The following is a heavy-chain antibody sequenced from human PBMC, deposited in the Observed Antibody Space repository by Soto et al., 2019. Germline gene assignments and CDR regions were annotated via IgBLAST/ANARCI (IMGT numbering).Heavy chain of an antibody. D-gene: IGHD6-19*01. CDR1: GFTFSSYS. CDR2: ISSSSSCI. CDR3: ARSGVAGLIPFDY. J-gene: IGHJ4*02. Sequence: PGGSLRLSCAASGFTFSSYSMNWVRQAPGKGLEWVSSISSSSSCIYYADSVKGRFTISRDNAKNSLYLQMNSLRAEDTAVYYCARSGVAGLIPFDYWGQGTLVTVSS. V-gene: IGHV3-21*01.